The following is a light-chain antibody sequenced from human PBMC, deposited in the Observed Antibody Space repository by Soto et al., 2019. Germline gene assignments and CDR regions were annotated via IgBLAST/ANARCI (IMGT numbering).Light chain of an antibody. V-gene: IGKV1-39*01. CDR3: QQSYSIPRT. J-gene: IGKJ1*01. Sequence: DIQMSQSPSSLSAFVGDRVTITCRASQSISSYLNWYQQKPGKAPKVLIYAASSLQSGVPSRFSGSGSGTDFTLTISSLQPEDFATYYCQQSYSIPRTFGQGNTVEIK. CDR2: AAS. CDR1: QSISSY.